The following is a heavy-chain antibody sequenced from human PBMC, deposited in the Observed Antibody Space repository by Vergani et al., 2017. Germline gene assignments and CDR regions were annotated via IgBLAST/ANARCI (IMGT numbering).Heavy chain of an antibody. CDR2: IYYSGST. CDR1: VGSLRSGGYY. D-gene: IGHD6-6*01. Sequence: QVQLQESGPGLVKPSQTLSLTCAVSVGSLRSGGYYWSLLSQHPGKGLEWIVYIYYSGSTYYNTSLKSRVTISVDTSKNQFSLKLSSVTAADTAGYYCASDSSSYNYYYDMYVWGKGTTVTVSS. V-gene: IGHV4-31*11. J-gene: IGHJ6*03. CDR3: ASDSSSYNYYYDMYV.